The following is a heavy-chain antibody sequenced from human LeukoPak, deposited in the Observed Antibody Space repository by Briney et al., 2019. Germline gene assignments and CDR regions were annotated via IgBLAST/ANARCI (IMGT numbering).Heavy chain of an antibody. Sequence: GGSLRLSCSASGFTFSSYAMHWVRQAPGKGLEYVSAISSNGGSTYYAVSVKGRFTISRDNSKNTLYLQMSSLKAEDTAVYYCVKDGAIDVVRGVISPFDYWGQGTLVTVSS. CDR1: GFTFSSYA. J-gene: IGHJ4*02. CDR2: ISSNGGST. V-gene: IGHV3-64D*06. CDR3: VKDGAIDVVRGVISPFDY. D-gene: IGHD3-10*01.